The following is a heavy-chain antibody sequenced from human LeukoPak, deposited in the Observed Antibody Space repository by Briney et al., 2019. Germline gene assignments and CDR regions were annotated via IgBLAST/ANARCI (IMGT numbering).Heavy chain of an antibody. D-gene: IGHD5-18*01. J-gene: IGHJ4*02. CDR1: GFTFSSYG. CDR2: ISYDGSNK. V-gene: IGHV3-30*03. CDR3: ARDGDTADY. Sequence: GRSLRLSCAASGFTFSSYGMHWVRQAPGKGLEWVAVISYDGSNKYYADSVKGRFTISRDNSKNTLYLQMNSLRAEDTAVYYCARDGDTADYWGQGTLVTVSS.